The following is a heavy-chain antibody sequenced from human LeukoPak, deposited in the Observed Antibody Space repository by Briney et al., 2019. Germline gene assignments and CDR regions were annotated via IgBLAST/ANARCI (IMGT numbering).Heavy chain of an antibody. CDR2: ISGSGDNT. V-gene: IGHV3-23*01. CDR3: AKRSGYTTGWFFNF. Sequence: GGSLRLSCVASGFTFSSYAMSWVRQAPGKGLEWVSSISGSGDNTYYAESVKGRFTISRDNPKNTLFLQMNSLRAEDTAVFYCAKRSGYTTGWFFNFWGQGTLVTVSS. CDR1: GFTFSSYA. J-gene: IGHJ4*02. D-gene: IGHD6-19*01.